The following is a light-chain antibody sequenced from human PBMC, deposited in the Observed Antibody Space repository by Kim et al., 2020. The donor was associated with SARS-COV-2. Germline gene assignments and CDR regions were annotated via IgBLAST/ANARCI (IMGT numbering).Light chain of an antibody. CDR2: GAS. J-gene: IGKJ1*01. CDR1: QSVSNY. V-gene: IGKV3-15*01. CDR3: QQYNNWPWWT. Sequence: SPGERATLSCMASQSVSNYLAWYQQKPGQSPRLLIYGASTRATGIPARFSGSGSGTEFTLTISSLQSEDFAVYYCQQYNNWPWWTFGQGTKVDIK.